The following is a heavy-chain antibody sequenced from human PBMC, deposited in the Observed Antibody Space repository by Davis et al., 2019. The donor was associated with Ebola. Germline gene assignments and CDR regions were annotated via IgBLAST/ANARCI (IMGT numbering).Heavy chain of an antibody. D-gene: IGHD2-2*01. CDR2: ISGSAIRT. V-gene: IGHV3-23*01. CDR1: GFTFSTYA. CDR3: AKVTVVVLNWFDP. Sequence: GGSLRLSCAASGFTFSTYAMSWVRQAPEKGLEWVSAISGSAIRTYSADSVKGRFTISRDNSKNTLYLQMHSLRAEDTAVYYCAKVTVVVLNWFDPWGQGTLVTVSS. J-gene: IGHJ5*02.